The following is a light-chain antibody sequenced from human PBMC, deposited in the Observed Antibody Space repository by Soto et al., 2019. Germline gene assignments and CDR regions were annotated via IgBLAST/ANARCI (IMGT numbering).Light chain of an antibody. CDR2: GAS. CDR3: QQYGSSPRFT. J-gene: IGKJ3*01. Sequence: EIVLTQSPGTLSLSPGERATLSCRASQSVSSSYLAWYQQKPGQAPRLLIYGASSRAPGIPARFSGSGSGTDFTLPISSLEPEDFAVYYCQQYGSSPRFTFGPGTKVDIK. CDR1: QSVSSSY. V-gene: IGKV3-20*01.